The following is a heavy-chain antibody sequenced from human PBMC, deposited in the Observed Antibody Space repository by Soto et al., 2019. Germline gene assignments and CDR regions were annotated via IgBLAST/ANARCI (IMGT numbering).Heavy chain of an antibody. CDR3: ARVVHSSGWSGLDI. V-gene: IGHV1-2*04. D-gene: IGHD6-19*01. Sequence: GASVKVSCKASGYTFTGYYMHWVRQAPGQGLEWMGWINPNSGGTNYAQRFQGWVTMTRDTSISTAYMELSRLRSDDTAVYYCARVVHSSGWSGLDIWGQGTMVTVSS. CDR1: GYTFTGYY. CDR2: INPNSGGT. J-gene: IGHJ3*02.